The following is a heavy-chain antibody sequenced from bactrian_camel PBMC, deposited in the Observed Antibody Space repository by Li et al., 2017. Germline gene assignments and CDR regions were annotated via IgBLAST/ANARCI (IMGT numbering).Heavy chain of an antibody. J-gene: IGHJ4*01. D-gene: IGHD1*01. Sequence: HVQLVESGGGTVQAGGSLRLACTASDDVSRYYMAWFRQAPGKEREGVAAIDNAGAPTYTYSVAGRFTVSKDNAKNTLYLEMNNLHVEDTAMYYCAAEPRCPFLTRKAGNFANWGQGTQVTVSA. CDR2: IDNAGAPT. CDR3: AAEPRCPFLTRKAGNFAN. V-gene: IGHV3S5*01. CDR1: DDVSRYY.